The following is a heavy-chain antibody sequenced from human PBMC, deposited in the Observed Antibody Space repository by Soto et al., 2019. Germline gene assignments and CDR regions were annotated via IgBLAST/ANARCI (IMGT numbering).Heavy chain of an antibody. CDR3: AKRVTVNYFFDN. J-gene: IGHJ4*02. D-gene: IGHD3-10*01. V-gene: IGHV4-39*01. CDR1: GGSISSSSYY. CDR2: IYYSGST. Sequence: TLSLTCTVSGGSISSSSYYWGWIRQPPGKGLEWIGSIYYSGSTYYNPSLKSRVTISVDTSKNQFSLNLASVTAADTAVYYCAKRVTVNYFFDNWGQGTLVTVSS.